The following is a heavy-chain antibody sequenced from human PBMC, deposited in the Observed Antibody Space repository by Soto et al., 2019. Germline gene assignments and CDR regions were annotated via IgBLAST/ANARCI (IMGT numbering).Heavy chain of an antibody. J-gene: IGHJ3*01. Sequence: PGESLKISCKGSGYIFTTNWIGWVRQMPGKGLEWMGIIYPSDSDTRYSPSFQGQVTISADKSISTAYLQWSSLKASDTAMYYCARKPGTAFDVWGQGTMVTLSS. D-gene: IGHD3-10*01. CDR1: GYIFTTNW. CDR2: IYPSDSDT. V-gene: IGHV5-51*01. CDR3: ARKPGTAFDV.